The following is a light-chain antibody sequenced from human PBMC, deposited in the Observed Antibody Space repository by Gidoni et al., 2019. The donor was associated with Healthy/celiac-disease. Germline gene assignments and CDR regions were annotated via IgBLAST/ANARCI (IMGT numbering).Light chain of an antibody. J-gene: IGKJ1*01. Sequence: DIQMTQSPSSLSASVGDRVTITCRASQSIISYLNWYQQKPGKAPKLLIYAASSLQSGVPSRFSGSGSGTDFTLTISSLQPEDFATYYCQQSYSTPGFGEGTKVEIK. CDR1: QSIISY. CDR3: QQSYSTPG. CDR2: AAS. V-gene: IGKV1-39*01.